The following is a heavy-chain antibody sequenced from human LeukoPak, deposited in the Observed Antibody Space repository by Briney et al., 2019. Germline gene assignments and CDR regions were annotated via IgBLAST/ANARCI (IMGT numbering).Heavy chain of an antibody. CDR1: GGSISSSSSY. J-gene: IGHJ4*02. CDR3: ASFYQAYYFDY. CDR2: IYYSGST. Sequence: TSETLSLTCGVSGGSISSSSSYWGWIRQPPGKGLEWIGGIYYSGSTYYNPSLKSRVTISVDTSKNQFSLKLSSVTAADTAVYYCASFYQAYYFDYWGQGTLVTVSS. V-gene: IGHV4-39*01. D-gene: IGHD2-21*01.